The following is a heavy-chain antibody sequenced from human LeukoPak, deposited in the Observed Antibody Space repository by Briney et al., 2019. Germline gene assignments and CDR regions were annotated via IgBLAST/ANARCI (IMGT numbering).Heavy chain of an antibody. CDR3: ARGLSPGPYCSSTSCYTPFDY. Sequence: GGSLRLSCAASGFTFSSYGMHWVRQAPGKGLEWVAVIWYDGSNKYYADSVKGRFTISRDNSKNTLYLQMNSLRAEDTAVYYCARGLSPGPYCSSTSCYTPFDYWSQGTLVTVSS. CDR1: GFTFSSYG. J-gene: IGHJ4*02. V-gene: IGHV3-33*01. D-gene: IGHD2-2*02. CDR2: IWYDGSNK.